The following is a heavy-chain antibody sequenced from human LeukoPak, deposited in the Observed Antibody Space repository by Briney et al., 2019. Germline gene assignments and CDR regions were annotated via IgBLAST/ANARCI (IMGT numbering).Heavy chain of an antibody. J-gene: IGHJ4*02. Sequence: GGSLRLSCAASGFTFSSYDMHWVRQAPGKGLEWVAFIWYDGSNKYYADSVKGRFTISRDNSKNTLYLQMNSLRAEDTAVYYCAKDAAQYCSGGSCYAYWGQGTLVTVYS. CDR2: IWYDGSNK. V-gene: IGHV3-30*02. D-gene: IGHD2-15*01. CDR3: AKDAAQYCSGGSCYAY. CDR1: GFTFSSYD.